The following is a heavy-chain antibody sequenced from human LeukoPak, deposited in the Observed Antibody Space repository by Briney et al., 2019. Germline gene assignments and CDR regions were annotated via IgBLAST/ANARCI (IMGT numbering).Heavy chain of an antibody. CDR3: AGGGLLRFTDY. CDR2: ISSSGSTI. D-gene: IGHD3-3*01. J-gene: IGHJ4*02. CDR1: GFTFSSYS. V-gene: IGHV3-48*04. Sequence: GGSLRLSCAASGFTFSSYSMNRVRQAPGKGLEWVSYISSSGSTIYYADSVKGRFTISRDNAKNSLYLQMNSLRAEDTAVYYCAGGGLLRFTDYWGQGTLVTVSS.